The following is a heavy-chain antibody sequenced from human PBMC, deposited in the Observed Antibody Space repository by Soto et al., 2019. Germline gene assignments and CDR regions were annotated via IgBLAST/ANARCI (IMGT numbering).Heavy chain of an antibody. J-gene: IGHJ4*02. D-gene: IGHD3-22*01. Sequence: GGSLRLSCAASGFTFSSYAMHWVRQAPGKGLEWVAVISYDGSNKYYADSVKGRFTISRDNSKNTLYLQMNSLRAEDTAVYYCARGFYYYDSSGYQANFDYWGQGTLVTVSS. V-gene: IGHV3-30-3*01. CDR3: ARGFYYYDSSGYQANFDY. CDR1: GFTFSSYA. CDR2: ISYDGSNK.